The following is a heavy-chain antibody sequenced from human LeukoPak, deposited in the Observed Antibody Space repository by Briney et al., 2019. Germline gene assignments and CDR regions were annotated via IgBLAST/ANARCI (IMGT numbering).Heavy chain of an antibody. V-gene: IGHV3-7*01. CDR1: GFTFSSYW. J-gene: IGHJ4*02. Sequence: PGGSLRLSCAASGFTFSSYWISWVRQAPGKGLEWVANIKQDGSEKYYVDSLKGRFTISRDNAKNSLYLQMNSLRAEDTAVYYCARDTMDGFGELYWGQGTLVTVSS. CDR3: ARDTMDGFGELY. D-gene: IGHD3-10*01. CDR2: IKQDGSEK.